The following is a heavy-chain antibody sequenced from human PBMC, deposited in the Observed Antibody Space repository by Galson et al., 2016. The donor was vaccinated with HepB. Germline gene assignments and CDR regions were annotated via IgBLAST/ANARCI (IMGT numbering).Heavy chain of an antibody. CDR1: GFTFSGYA. D-gene: IGHD5-24*01. V-gene: IGHV3-30*04. J-gene: IGHJ6*02. CDR2: ITFDGSSK. CDR3: ARDQWADGFSARYGLDV. Sequence: SLRLSCAASGFTFSGYAMYWVRHSPVKGLEWVSLITFDGSSKSYADSVKGRFTISRDNSKKTLYLHMNNLRPEDTAVYSCARDQWADGFSARYGLDVWGQGTTVTVSS.